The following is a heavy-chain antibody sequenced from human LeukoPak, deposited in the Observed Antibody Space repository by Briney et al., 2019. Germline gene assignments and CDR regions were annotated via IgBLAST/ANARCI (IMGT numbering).Heavy chain of an antibody. CDR3: AKVKERGNLPDFDY. J-gene: IGHJ4*02. CDR1: GFTFSDYY. V-gene: IGHV3-11*01. Sequence: GGSLRLSCAASGFTFSDYYMSWIRQAPGKGVEWVSYISSSGSTIYYADSVKGRFTISRDNAKNSLYLQMNSLRAEDTAVYYCAKVKERGNLPDFDYWGQGNLVTVPS. D-gene: IGHD5-24*01. CDR2: ISSSGSTI.